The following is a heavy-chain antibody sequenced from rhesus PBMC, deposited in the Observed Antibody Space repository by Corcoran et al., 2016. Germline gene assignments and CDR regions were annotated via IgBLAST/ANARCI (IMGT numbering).Heavy chain of an antibody. J-gene: IGHJ6*01. V-gene: IGHV3-178*01. Sequence: EVQLVESGGGLAKPGGSRSRSCAASGFSCSDYSMAGVGQAPGKGWEWVSRISNGGSSTWYADSVKGRFTISRENAKNTLYLQMNSLRAEDTAVYYCAYFYCTGSGCPSLDSWGQGVVVTVSS. CDR1: GFSCSDYS. CDR3: AYFYCTGSGCPSLDS. D-gene: IGHD2-21*01. CDR2: ISNGGSST.